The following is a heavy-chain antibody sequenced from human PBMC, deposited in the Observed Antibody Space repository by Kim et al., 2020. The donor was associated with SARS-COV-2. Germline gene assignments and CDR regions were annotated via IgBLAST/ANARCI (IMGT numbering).Heavy chain of an antibody. J-gene: IGHJ5*02. CDR2: GRP. CDR3: AGGFDP. V-gene: IGHV4-59*09. Sequence: GRPTYNPSLQSRVARTVDTSKNQFSLTLSSVTAADTAVYYCAGGFDPWGQGTLFTVSS.